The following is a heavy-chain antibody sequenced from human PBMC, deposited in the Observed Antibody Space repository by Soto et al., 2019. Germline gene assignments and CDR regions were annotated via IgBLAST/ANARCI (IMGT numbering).Heavy chain of an antibody. V-gene: IGHV1-69*13. CDR3: ASEFLGDPRRYGMDA. J-gene: IGHJ6*02. D-gene: IGHD7-27*01. CDR1: GGTFSRYA. Sequence: GASVKFTCKASGGTFSRYAISWVRQAPGQGLEWMGGIIPILGTVNYAQKFQGRVTITAHEATETAYVELSSLRSEDTAVYYCASEFLGDPRRYGMDAWGQGTTVTVSS. CDR2: IIPILGTV.